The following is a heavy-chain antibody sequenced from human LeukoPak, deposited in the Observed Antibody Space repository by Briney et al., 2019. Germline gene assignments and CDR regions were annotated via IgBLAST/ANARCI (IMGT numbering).Heavy chain of an antibody. V-gene: IGHV3-21*01. Sequence: PGGSLRLSCTGAGFTFATYTFNWVRQAPGKGLEWVASIGATQTYIYYADSVRGRFTISRDNAKKSVSLQMNSLRADDTAVYYCARWGLGPSFDFWGQGNLVTVAS. CDR2: IGATQTYI. J-gene: IGHJ4*02. D-gene: IGHD1-26*01. CDR1: GFTFATYT. CDR3: ARWGLGPSFDF.